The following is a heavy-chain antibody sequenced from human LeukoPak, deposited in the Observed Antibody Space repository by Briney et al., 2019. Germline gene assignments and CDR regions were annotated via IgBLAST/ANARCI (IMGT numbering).Heavy chain of an antibody. CDR2: ISSSGSTI. D-gene: IGHD5-18*01. V-gene: IGHV3-48*03. CDR3: VKDIRRGYNFGYDQFAY. Sequence: GGSLRLSCAASGFTFSSYEMNWVRQAPGKGLEWVSYISSSGSTIYYADSVKGRFTISRGNSKNTVSLQMNSLKPEDTALYYCVKDIRRGYNFGYDQFAYWGQGTLVTVSS. J-gene: IGHJ4*02. CDR1: GFTFSSYE.